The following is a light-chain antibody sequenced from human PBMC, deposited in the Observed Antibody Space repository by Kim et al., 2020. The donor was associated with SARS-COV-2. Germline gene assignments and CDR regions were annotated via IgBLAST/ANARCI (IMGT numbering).Light chain of an antibody. J-gene: IGLJ2*01. CDR2: DNN. CDR3: GTWDSSLSVAV. Sequence: GQKVTISCSGSSSNIGNNYVSWYQQLPGTAPKLLIYDNNERPSGIPDRFSGSKSGTSATLGITGLQTGDEADYYCGTWDSSLSVAVFGGGTKVTVL. CDR1: SSNIGNNY. V-gene: IGLV1-51*01.